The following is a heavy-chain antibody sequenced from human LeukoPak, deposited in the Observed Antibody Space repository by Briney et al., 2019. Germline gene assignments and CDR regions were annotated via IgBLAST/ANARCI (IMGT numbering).Heavy chain of an antibody. CDR3: VSSPYCGADCYPPLNY. J-gene: IGHJ4*02. Sequence: GESLKISCKGSGYSFTSYWIGWVRQMPGKGLEWMGIIYPGDSDTRYSPSFLGQVTISADKSISTAYVQWSGLKASDTAMYYCVSSPYCGADCYPPLNYWGQGTLVTVSS. CDR2: IYPGDSDT. V-gene: IGHV5-51*01. CDR1: GYSFTSYW. D-gene: IGHD2-21*02.